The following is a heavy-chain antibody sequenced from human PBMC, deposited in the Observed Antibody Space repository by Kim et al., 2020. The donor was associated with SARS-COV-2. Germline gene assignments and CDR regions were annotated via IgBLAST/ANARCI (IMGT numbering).Heavy chain of an antibody. Sequence: GGSLRLSCAASGFTFGDYAMHWVRQAPGKGLEWVSGISWNSGSIGYADSVKGRFTISRDNAKNSLYVQMNSLRAEDTALYYCAKDAMVRGDPYYFDYWGQGTLFTVSS. J-gene: IGHJ4*02. D-gene: IGHD3-10*01. CDR3: AKDAMVRGDPYYFDY. CDR2: ISWNSGSI. V-gene: IGHV3-9*01. CDR1: GFTFGDYA.